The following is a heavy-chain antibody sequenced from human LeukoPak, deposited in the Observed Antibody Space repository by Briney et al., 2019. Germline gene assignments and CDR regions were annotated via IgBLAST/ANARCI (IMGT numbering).Heavy chain of an antibody. J-gene: IGHJ6*02. V-gene: IGHV3-23*01. CDR1: GFTFSSYA. CDR2: ISGSGGNT. D-gene: IGHD5-12*01. Sequence: GGSLRLSCAASGFTFSSYAMSWVRQAPGKGLEWVSAISGSGGNTYYADSVKGRFTISRDNSKNTLYLQMNSLRAEDTAVYYCAKGRFGGYDDYYYYGMDGWGQGTTVTVSS. CDR3: AKGRFGGYDDYYYYGMDG.